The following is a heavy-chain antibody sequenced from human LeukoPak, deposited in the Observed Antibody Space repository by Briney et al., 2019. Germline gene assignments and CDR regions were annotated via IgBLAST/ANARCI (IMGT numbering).Heavy chain of an antibody. D-gene: IGHD4-17*01. CDR1: GGSFSGYY. J-gene: IGHJ4*02. Sequence: SETLSLTCAVYGGSFSGYYWSWIRQPPGKGLEWIGETNHSGSTNYNPCLKSRVNISVDTSKNQFSLKLNSVPAADTAVYYCARGDYGDYQPNFDYWGQGTLVTVSS. V-gene: IGHV4-34*01. CDR3: ARGDYGDYQPNFDY. CDR2: TNHSGST.